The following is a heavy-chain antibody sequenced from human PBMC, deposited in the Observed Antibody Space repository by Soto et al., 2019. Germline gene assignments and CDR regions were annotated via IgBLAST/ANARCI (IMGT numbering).Heavy chain of an antibody. V-gene: IGHV3-33*01. CDR3: ARDSQMRYGSGSYYPVYYYYYMDV. Sequence: GGSLRLSCAASGFTFSSYGMHWVRQAPGKGLEWVAVIWYDGSNKYYEDSVKGPFTISRDNSKNTLYLQMNSLRAEDTAVYYCARDSQMRYGSGSYYPVYYYYYMDVWGKGTTVTVSS. J-gene: IGHJ6*03. CDR1: GFTFSSYG. D-gene: IGHD3-10*01. CDR2: IWYDGSNK.